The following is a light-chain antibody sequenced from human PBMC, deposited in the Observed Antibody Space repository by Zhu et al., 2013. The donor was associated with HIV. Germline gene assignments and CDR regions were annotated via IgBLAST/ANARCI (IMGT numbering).Light chain of an antibody. Sequence: IRMTQSPSSFSASTGDRVTITCRASQSITNYLNWYQQKPGKAPELLIYGASSLQSGVPSRFSGSGSGTDFTLTISSLQPEDFAVYYCQQSDSTPLTFGGGTKVEIK. J-gene: IGKJ4*01. CDR3: QQSDSTPLT. V-gene: IGKV1-39*01. CDR1: QSITNY. CDR2: GAS.